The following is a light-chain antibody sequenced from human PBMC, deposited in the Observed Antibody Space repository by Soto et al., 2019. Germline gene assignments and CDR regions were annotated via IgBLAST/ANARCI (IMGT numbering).Light chain of an antibody. Sequence: QSVLTKPASVSGSPGQSITISCTGTSSDVGGYNFVSWYQQHPGKPPKLIIYAVNNRPSGVSDRFSASKSGNTASLTISGLQAEDEADYYCSSYTVSTTLVLFGGGTKVTVL. CDR1: SSDVGGYNF. CDR3: SSYTVSTTLVL. V-gene: IGLV2-14*01. CDR2: AVN. J-gene: IGLJ3*02.